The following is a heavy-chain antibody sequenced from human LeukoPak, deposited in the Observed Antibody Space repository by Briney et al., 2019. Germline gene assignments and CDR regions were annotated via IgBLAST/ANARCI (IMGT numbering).Heavy chain of an antibody. J-gene: IGHJ4*02. V-gene: IGHV3-30*01. Sequence: GGSLRLSCAASGFTFSSYAMHWVRQAPGKGLEWGAVISYDGSNKYYADSVKGRFTISRDNSKNTLYLQMNSLRAEDTAVYYCARPSKKAVAGMLYYFDYWGQGTLVTVSS. CDR1: GFTFSSYA. CDR3: ARPSKKAVAGMLYYFDY. CDR2: ISYDGSNK. D-gene: IGHD6-19*01.